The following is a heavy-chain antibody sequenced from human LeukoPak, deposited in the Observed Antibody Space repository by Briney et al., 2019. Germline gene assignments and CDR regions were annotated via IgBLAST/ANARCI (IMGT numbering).Heavy chain of an antibody. V-gene: IGHV4-39*01. CDR1: GGSISSSSYY. CDR2: IYYSGST. Sequence: PSETLSLTCTVSGGSISSSSYYWGWIRQPPGKGLEWIGSIYYSGSTYYNPSLKSRVTISVDTSKNQFSLKLSSVTAADTAVYYCARLGGFGWFRTFDYWGQGTLVTVSS. J-gene: IGHJ4*02. CDR3: ARLGGFGWFRTFDY. D-gene: IGHD6-19*01.